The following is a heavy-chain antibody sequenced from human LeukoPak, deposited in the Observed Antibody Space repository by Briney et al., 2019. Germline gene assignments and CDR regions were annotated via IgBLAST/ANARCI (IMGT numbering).Heavy chain of an antibody. J-gene: IGHJ6*02. CDR1: RFIFNSYA. CDR2: ASYDGNNK. Sequence: GTSLRLSCVASRFIFNSYAMHWVRQAPGKGLEWVAVASYDGNNKYYADSVKGRFTISRDNFKNTLYLQMNSLRAEDTAVYYCAKVDPDYVYYYYSMDVWGQGTTVTVSS. V-gene: IGHV3-30-3*01. D-gene: IGHD3-10*02. CDR3: AKVDPDYVYYYYSMDV.